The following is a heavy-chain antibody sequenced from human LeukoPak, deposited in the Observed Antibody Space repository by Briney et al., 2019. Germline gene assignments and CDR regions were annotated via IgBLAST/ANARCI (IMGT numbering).Heavy chain of an antibody. V-gene: IGHV3-30*18. D-gene: IGHD5-12*01. J-gene: IGHJ4*02. Sequence: GRSLRLSCAASGFTFSSYGIHWVRQAPGKGLEWVAVISYDGSNKYYADSVKGRFTISRDNSKNTLYLQMNSLRAEDTAVYYCAKSMVATMMAFDYWGQGTLVTVSS. CDR1: GFTFSSYG. CDR2: ISYDGSNK. CDR3: AKSMVATMMAFDY.